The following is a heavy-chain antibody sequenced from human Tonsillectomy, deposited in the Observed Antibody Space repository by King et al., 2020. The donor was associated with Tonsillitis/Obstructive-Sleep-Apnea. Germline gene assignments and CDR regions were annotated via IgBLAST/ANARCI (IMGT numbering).Heavy chain of an antibody. V-gene: IGHV4-39*01. J-gene: IGHJ4*02. CDR3: ARHARETIFGVVITYFDY. CDR2: IYYSGDT. Sequence: LQLQESGPGLVKPSETLSLTCTVSGGSITSSTYYWGWIRQPPGKGLEWIGTIYYSGDTYYNPSLKSRVTISVDTSKNQFSLKLSSVTAADTAVYYCARHARETIFGVVITYFDYWGQGTPVTVSS. CDR1: GGSITSSTYY. D-gene: IGHD3-3*01.